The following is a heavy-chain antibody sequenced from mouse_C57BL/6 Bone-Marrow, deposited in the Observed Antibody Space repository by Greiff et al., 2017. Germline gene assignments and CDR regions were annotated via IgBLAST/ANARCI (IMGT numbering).Heavy chain of an antibody. CDR1: GYTFTDYY. CDR3: ARGRITAGEGDY. Sequence: EVKLMESGPVLVKPGASVKMSCKASGYTFTDYYMNWVKQSHGKSLEWIGVINPYNGGTSYNQKFKGKATLTVDKSSSTAYMELNSLTSEDSAVYYCARGRITAGEGDYWGQGTTLTVSS. V-gene: IGHV1-19*01. CDR2: INPYNGGT. D-gene: IGHD1-1*01. J-gene: IGHJ2*01.